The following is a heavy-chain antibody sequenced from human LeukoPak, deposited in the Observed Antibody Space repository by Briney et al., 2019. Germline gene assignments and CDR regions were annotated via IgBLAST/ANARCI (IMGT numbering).Heavy chain of an antibody. CDR1: GGTFSSYA. CDR2: IIPIFGTA. CDR3: ARDFSLLGSGENWFDP. Sequence: ASVKVSCKASGGTFSSYAISWVRQAPGQGLEWMGGIIPIFGTANYAQKFQGRVTITADESTSTAYMELSSLRSEDTAVYYCARDFSLLGSGENWFDPWGQGTLVTVSS. D-gene: IGHD2-21*01. J-gene: IGHJ5*02. V-gene: IGHV1-69*13.